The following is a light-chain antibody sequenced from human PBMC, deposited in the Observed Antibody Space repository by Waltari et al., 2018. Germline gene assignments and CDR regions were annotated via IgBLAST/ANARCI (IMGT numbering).Light chain of an antibody. V-gene: IGKV4-1*01. CDR2: WAS. CDR1: QTISYSSNNQNS. Sequence: DIVMTQSPDSLAVSLGERATINCKSSQTISYSSNNQNSLAWYQKKPGQPPRLLISWASSRESGVPDRFSGSGSGTDFTLTISSLQVEDVAIYYCQQYYSVPLTFGQGTKVGIK. CDR3: QQYYSVPLT. J-gene: IGKJ1*01.